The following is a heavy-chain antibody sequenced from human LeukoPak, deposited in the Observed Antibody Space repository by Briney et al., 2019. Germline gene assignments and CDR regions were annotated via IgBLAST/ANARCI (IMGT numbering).Heavy chain of an antibody. CDR3: ASRGGYKFRFTDYYYYYMDV. V-gene: IGHV4-34*01. D-gene: IGHD5-24*01. CDR1: GGSFSGYY. Sequence: SETLSLTCAVYGGSFSGYYWSWIRQPPGKGLEWIGEINHSGNTNYNPSPKSRVTISVDTSKNQFSLKLSSVTAADTAVYYCASRGGYKFRFTDYYYYYMDVWGNGTTVTVSS. CDR2: INHSGNT. J-gene: IGHJ6*03.